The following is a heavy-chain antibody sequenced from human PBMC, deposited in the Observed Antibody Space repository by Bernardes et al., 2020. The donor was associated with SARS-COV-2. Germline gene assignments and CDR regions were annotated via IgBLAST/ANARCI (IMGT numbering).Heavy chain of an antibody. V-gene: IGHV3-21*01. CDR3: VRVAGEDWYFDL. CDR2: ISSSGTYI. Sequence: GGSLRLSCAASAFTFSRYTMNWVRQAPGKGLEWVSSISSSGTYISYVDSVKGRFTISRDNAKNSLYLQMNSVRAADTAVYYCVRVAGEDWYFDLWGRGTLVTVSS. J-gene: IGHJ2*01. CDR1: AFTFSRYT. D-gene: IGHD6-19*01.